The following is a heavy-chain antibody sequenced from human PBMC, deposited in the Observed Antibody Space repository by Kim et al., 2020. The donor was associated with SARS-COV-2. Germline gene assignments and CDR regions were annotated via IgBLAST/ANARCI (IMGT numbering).Heavy chain of an antibody. Sequence: TPSFQGHVTISADKSISTAYLQWSSLKASDTAMYYCARVDDSSGYPDFDYWGQGTLVTVSS. D-gene: IGHD3-22*01. V-gene: IGHV5-10-1*01. CDR3: ARVDDSSGYPDFDY. J-gene: IGHJ4*02.